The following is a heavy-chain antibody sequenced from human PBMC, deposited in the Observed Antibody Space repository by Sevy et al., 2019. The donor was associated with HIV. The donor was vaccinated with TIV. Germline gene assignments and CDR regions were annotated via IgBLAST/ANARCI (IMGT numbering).Heavy chain of an antibody. D-gene: IGHD2-8*01. J-gene: IGHJ3*02. V-gene: IGHV3-30-3*01. CDR2: ISYDGSNK. CDR1: GFTFSSYA. CDR3: AREIVLMVYAAAFHI. Sequence: GGSLRLSCAASGFTFSSYAMHWVRQAPGKGLEWVAVISYDGSNKYYADSVKGRFTISGDNSKNTLYLQMNSLRAEDTAVYYCAREIVLMVYAAAFHIWGQGTMVTVSS.